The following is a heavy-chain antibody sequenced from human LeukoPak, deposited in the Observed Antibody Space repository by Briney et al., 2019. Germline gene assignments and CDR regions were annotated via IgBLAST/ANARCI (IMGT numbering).Heavy chain of an antibody. CDR2: INTDGGST. CDR1: GFTFSSYW. CDR3: ARGTATTAGIDY. J-gene: IGHJ4*02. Sequence: GGSLRLSCAASGFTFSSYWMHWVRQAPGKVLVWVSHINTDGGSTTYGDPAKGRFTTSRDNAKNTLYLQMNSLRVEDTAVYYCARGTATTAGIDYWGQGTLVTVSS. V-gene: IGHV3-74*01. D-gene: IGHD6-13*01.